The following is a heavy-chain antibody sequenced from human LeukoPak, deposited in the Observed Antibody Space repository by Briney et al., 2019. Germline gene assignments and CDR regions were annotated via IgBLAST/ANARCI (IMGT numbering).Heavy chain of an antibody. V-gene: IGHV4-39*07. D-gene: IGHD3-16*02. CDR3: ARDENGYVWGSFRA. CDR2: IYYSGST. CDR1: GGSISSSSYY. Sequence: ASETLSLTCTVSGGSISSSSYYWGWIRQPPGKGLEWIGNIYYSGSTYYNPSLESRVTMSLDTSKNQFSLKLSSVTAADTAVYYCARDENGYVWGSFRAWGQGTLVTVSS. J-gene: IGHJ5*02.